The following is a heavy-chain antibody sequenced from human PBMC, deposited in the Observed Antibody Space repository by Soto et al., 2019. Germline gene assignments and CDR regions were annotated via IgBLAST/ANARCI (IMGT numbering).Heavy chain of an antibody. CDR3: ERTSRNLVRGLTGATDV. V-gene: IGHV4-39*01. CDR1: GGSISSSSYY. J-gene: IGHJ6*02. CDR2: IYYSGST. D-gene: IGHD3-10*01. Sequence: ETLSLTCTVSGGSISSSSYYWGWIRQPPGKGLEWIGSIYYSGSTYYNPSLKSRVTISVDTSKNQFSLKLSSVTAAATAVYYCERTSRNLVRGLTGATDVWGQGTTVTVSS.